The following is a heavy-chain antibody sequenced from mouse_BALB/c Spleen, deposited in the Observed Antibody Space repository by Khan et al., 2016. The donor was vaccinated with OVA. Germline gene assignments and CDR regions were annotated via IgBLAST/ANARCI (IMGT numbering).Heavy chain of an antibody. J-gene: IGHJ3*01. CDR2: IWGDGST. Sequence: QVQLQQSGPGLVAPSQSLSITCTVSGFSLTGYGVNWVRQPPGKGLEWLGMIWGDGSTDYNSALKSRLSISKDNSKNQVFLKMNSLQTDDTARYYWARDRYYYGRGLAYWGQGTLVTVFA. D-gene: IGHD1-1*01. V-gene: IGHV2-6-7*01. CDR3: ARDRYYYGRGLAY. CDR1: GFSLTGYG.